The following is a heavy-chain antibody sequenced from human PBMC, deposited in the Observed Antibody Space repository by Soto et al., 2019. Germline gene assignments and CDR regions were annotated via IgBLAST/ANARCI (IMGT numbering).Heavy chain of an antibody. Sequence: GASVKVSCKASGGTFSSYTISWVRQAPGQGLEWMGWIRASNGITNYAQNVQDRVTMTTDTSTSTAYMELRSLRSDDTAVYYCARGALGDVSFDYWGQGSQVTVSS. CDR3: ARGALGDVSFDY. CDR1: GGTFSSYT. D-gene: IGHD3-10*01. CDR2: IRASNGIT. V-gene: IGHV1-18*01. J-gene: IGHJ4*02.